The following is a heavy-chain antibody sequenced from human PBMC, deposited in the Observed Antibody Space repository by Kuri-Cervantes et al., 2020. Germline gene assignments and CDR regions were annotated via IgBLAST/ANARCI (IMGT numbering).Heavy chain of an antibody. D-gene: IGHD3-22*01. CDR3: AKQWSGFSSGWFFL. CDR2: IYYSGIT. J-gene: IGHJ5*02. Sequence: GSLRLSCTVSGGSISSYYWSWIRQPPGKGLEWIGTIYYSGITYHNPSLKSRLTISVDTSKNQFSLKLTSVTVADSATYYCAKQWSGFSSGWFFLWGQGALVTVSS. CDR1: GGSISSYY. V-gene: IGHV4-59*04.